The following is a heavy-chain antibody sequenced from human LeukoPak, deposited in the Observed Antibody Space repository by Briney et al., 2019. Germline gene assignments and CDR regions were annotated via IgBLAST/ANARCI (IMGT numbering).Heavy chain of an antibody. CDR2: IYYSGST. J-gene: IGHJ4*02. D-gene: IGHD1-14*01. CDR1: GGSISSYY. Sequence: SETLSLTCTVSGGSISSYYWSWIRQPPGKGLEWIGYIYYSGSTNYNPSLKSRVTISVDTSKNQFSLKLSSVTAADTAVYFCARSRSELITWFDYWGQGTLVTVSS. V-gene: IGHV4-59*01. CDR3: ARSRSELITWFDY.